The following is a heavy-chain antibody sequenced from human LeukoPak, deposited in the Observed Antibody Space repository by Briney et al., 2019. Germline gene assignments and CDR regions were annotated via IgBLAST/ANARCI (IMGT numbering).Heavy chain of an antibody. D-gene: IGHD3-10*01. J-gene: IGHJ4*02. CDR3: ARTLMGGGALDY. CDR1: GFTFSDYW. Sequence: GGSLRLSCTASGFTFSDYWLNWFRQAPGKGLKWVANIKEDGSEKYYVDSVKGRFTISRDNAKNSLFLQINSLRAEDTAVYYCARTLMGGGALDYWGQGTLVTVSS. CDR2: IKEDGSEK. V-gene: IGHV3-7*03.